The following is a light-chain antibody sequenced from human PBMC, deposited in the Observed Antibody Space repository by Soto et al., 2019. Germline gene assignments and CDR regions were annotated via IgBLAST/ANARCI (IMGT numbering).Light chain of an antibody. CDR3: SSYTSSSPYV. V-gene: IGLV2-14*01. CDR1: SSDVGGYNY. CDR2: DVS. J-gene: IGLJ1*01. Sequence: QSVLTQPASVSGSPGQSITISCTGTSSDVGGYNYVSWYQQHPGKAPKLMIYDVSNRPSGVSNRFSGSNSGNTASLTISGLQAEDEADYYCSSYTSSSPYVFGTGTKLTVL.